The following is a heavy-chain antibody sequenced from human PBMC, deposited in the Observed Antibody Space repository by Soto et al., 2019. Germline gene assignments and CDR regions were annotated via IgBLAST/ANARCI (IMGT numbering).Heavy chain of an antibody. CDR1: GYTFTSYA. D-gene: IGHD3-10*01. CDR3: AQGGHYYGSGSYYYYYYGMDV. CDR2: INAGNGNT. J-gene: IGHJ6*02. Sequence: ASVKVSCKASGYTFTSYAMHWVRQAPGQRLEWMGWINAGNGNTKYSQKFQGRVTITRDTSASTAYMELSSLRSEDTAVYYCAQGGHYYGSGSYYYYYYGMDVWGQRTTVTVSS. V-gene: IGHV1-3*01.